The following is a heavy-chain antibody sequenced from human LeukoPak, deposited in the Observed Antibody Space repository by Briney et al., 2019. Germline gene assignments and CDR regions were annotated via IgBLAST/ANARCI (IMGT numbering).Heavy chain of an antibody. Sequence: SETLSLTCAVYGGSFSGYYWSWIRQPPGKGLEWIGEINHSGSTNYNPSLKSRITISVDTSKNQFSLKLSSVTAADTAVYYCATGGRYYYDSSGYFRYWGQGTLVTVSS. CDR1: GGSFSGYY. D-gene: IGHD3-22*01. J-gene: IGHJ4*02. CDR2: INHSGST. V-gene: IGHV4-34*01. CDR3: ATGGRYYYDSSGYFRY.